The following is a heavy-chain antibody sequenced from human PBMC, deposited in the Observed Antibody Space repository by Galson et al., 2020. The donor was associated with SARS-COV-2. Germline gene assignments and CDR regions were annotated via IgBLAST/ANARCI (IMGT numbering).Heavy chain of an antibody. Sequence: ASVKVSCKASGYTFTSYGISWVRQAPGQGLEWMGWISAYNGNTNYAQKLQGRVTMTTGTSTSTAYMELRSLRSDDTAVYYCARDPWTTFYYYGMDVWGQGTTVTVSS. J-gene: IGHJ6*02. CDR3: ARDPWTTFYYYGMDV. CDR2: ISAYNGNT. D-gene: IGHD4-17*01. V-gene: IGHV1-18*01. CDR1: GYTFTSYG.